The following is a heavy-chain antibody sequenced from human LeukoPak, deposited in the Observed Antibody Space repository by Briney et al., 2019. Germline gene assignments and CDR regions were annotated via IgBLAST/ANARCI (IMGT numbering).Heavy chain of an antibody. V-gene: IGHV3-33*06. Sequence: AGGSLRLSCAASGFTFSSYGMHWVRQAPGKGLEWVAVIWYDGSNKYYADSVKGRFTSSRDNSKNTLYLQMNSLRAEDTAVYYCAKDLRAAAGTDAFDIWGQGTMVTVSS. CDR2: IWYDGSNK. J-gene: IGHJ3*02. CDR3: AKDLRAAAGTDAFDI. D-gene: IGHD6-13*01. CDR1: GFTFSSYG.